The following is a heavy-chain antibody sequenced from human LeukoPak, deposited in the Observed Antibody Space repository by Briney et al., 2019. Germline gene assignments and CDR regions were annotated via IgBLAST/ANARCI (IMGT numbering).Heavy chain of an antibody. V-gene: IGHV3-7*01. J-gene: IGHJ6*03. CDR1: GFTFSDYY. Sequence: GGSLRLSCAASGFTFSDYYISWIRQAPGKGLEWVANIKQDGSEKYYVDSVKGRFTISRDNAKNSLYLQMNSLRAEDTAVYYCAREAAKAHYYYYMDVWGKGTTVTVSS. CDR2: IKQDGSEK. D-gene: IGHD6-25*01. CDR3: AREAAKAHYYYYMDV.